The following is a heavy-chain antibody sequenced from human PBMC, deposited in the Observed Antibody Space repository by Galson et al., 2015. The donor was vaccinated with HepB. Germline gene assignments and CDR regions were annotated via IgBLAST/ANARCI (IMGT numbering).Heavy chain of an antibody. CDR2: ISYDGSNT. CDR1: GFTFSSYA. D-gene: IGHD6-19*01. J-gene: IGHJ3*02. CDR3: ARERDYSSRWGDDAFDI. Sequence: SLRLSCAASGFTFSSYAMHWVRQAPGKGLEWLTVISYDGSNTYYADSVKGRFTFSRDNSKNMLYLQMNSLRAEDTAVYYCARERDYSSRWGDDAFDIWGQGTMVTVSS. V-gene: IGHV3-30-3*01.